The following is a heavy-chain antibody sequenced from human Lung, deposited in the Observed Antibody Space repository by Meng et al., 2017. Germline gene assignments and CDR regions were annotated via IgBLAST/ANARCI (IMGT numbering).Heavy chain of an antibody. CDR1: GGSFSDLY. Sequence: VRRQQWGAGLLTPSENMSLTCVVSGGSFSDLYWSWIRQPAGKGREWIGEINHSGSTNYNPSLESRATISVDTSQNNLSLKLSSVTAADSAVYYCARGPTTMAHDFDYWGQGTLVTVSS. CDR2: INHSGST. J-gene: IGHJ4*02. D-gene: IGHD4-11*01. CDR3: ARGPTTMAHDFDY. V-gene: IGHV4-34*01.